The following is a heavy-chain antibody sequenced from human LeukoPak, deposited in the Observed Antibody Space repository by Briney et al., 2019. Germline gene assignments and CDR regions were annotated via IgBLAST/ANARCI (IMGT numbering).Heavy chain of an antibody. Sequence: PSETLSLTCTVSGGSISSYYWSWIRQPPGKGLEWIGYIYYSGSTNYNPSLKSRVTISVDTSKNQFSLKVSSVTAADTDVYYCASKSTDHGELRFDYWGQGTLVTVSS. J-gene: IGHJ4*02. CDR3: ASKSTDHGELRFDY. V-gene: IGHV4-59*01. CDR2: IYYSGST. CDR1: GGSISSYY. D-gene: IGHD4-17*01.